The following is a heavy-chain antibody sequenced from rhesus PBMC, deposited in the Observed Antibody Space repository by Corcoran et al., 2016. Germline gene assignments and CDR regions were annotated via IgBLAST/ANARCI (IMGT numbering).Heavy chain of an antibody. D-gene: IGHD3-9*01. J-gene: IGHJ4*01. V-gene: IGHV4-169*02. CDR3: ARDRGPGAY. CDR1: GGSISSSY. Sequence: QLQLQESGPGLVKPSETLSVTCAVSGGSISSSYWSWLRQAPGKGLEWIGYIYGNGSSTNYNPSLKSRVALSVDTSKNQLSLKLSSVTTADTAVYYCARDRGPGAYWGQGVLVTVSS. CDR2: IYGNGSST.